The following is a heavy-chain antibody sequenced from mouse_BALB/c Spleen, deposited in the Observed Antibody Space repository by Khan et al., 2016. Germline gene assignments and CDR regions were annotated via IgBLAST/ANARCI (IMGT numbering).Heavy chain of an antibody. J-gene: IGHJ3*01. CDR1: GYTFTSYW. V-gene: IGHV1-69*02. Sequence: QVQLQQPGAELVRPGASVKLSCKASGYTFTSYWINWMKQRPGQGLELIGNIYPSDIYTNYNQKFKDKATLTVDKSSSTAYMQLSSPTSEDSAIYYCTRGESTMIRGFAYWGQGTLVTVSA. CDR2: IYPSDIYT. D-gene: IGHD2-4*01. CDR3: TRGESTMIRGFAY.